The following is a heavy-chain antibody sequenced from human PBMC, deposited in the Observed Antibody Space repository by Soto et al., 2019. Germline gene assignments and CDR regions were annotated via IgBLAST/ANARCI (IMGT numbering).Heavy chain of an antibody. D-gene: IGHD2-8*02. V-gene: IGHV4-39*02. CDR1: DGSITSSSYI. Sequence: SETLSLTVTVADGSITSSSYIWDWKSQPPGKGLKWIGSIYYSGSTYYNPSLKSRVTISVDTSKNQFSLKLSSVTAADTAVYYCARDKITGLFDYWGQGTLVTVSS. J-gene: IGHJ4*02. CDR3: ARDKITGLFDY. CDR2: IYYSGST.